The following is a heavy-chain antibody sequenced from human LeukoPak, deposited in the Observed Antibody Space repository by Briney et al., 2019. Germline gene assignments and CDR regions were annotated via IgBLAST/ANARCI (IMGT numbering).Heavy chain of an antibody. V-gene: IGHV1-2*02. CDR1: GYTFTGYY. CDR3: ARDAEYSSSDWFDP. D-gene: IGHD6-6*01. J-gene: IGHJ5*02. Sequence: ASVKVSCKASGYTFTGYYMHWVRQAPGQGLEWMGWINPNSGGTNYAQKFQGRVTVTRDTSISTAYMELSRLRSDDTAVYYCARDAEYSSSDWFDPWGQGTLVTVSS. CDR2: INPNSGGT.